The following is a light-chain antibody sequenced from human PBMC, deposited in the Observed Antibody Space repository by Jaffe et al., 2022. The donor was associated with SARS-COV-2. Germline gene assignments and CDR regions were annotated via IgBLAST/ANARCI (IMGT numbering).Light chain of an antibody. V-gene: IGKV3-20*01. Sequence: EIVLTQSPGTLSLSPGERATLSCRASQSVSSSNLAWYQQIPGQAPRLLISGASSRATGIPDRFSGSGSGTDFTLTISRLEPEDFAVYYCQQYGNSPIFTFGPGTKVDIK. J-gene: IGKJ3*01. CDR3: QQYGNSPIFT. CDR1: QSVSSSN. CDR2: GAS.